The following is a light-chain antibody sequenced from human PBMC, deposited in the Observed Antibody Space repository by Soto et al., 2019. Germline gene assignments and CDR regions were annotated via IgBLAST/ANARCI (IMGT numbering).Light chain of an antibody. J-gene: IGLJ2*01. CDR1: SSDVGGYNY. Sequence: QSALTQPDSVSGSPGQSITISCTGTSSDVGGYNYVSWYQQHPGKAPKLMIYEVSNRPSGVSNRFSGSKSGNTASLTISGLQAEDEADYYCCSYTSTSTLVFGGGTKLTVL. CDR3: CSYTSTSTLV. CDR2: EVS. V-gene: IGLV2-14*01.